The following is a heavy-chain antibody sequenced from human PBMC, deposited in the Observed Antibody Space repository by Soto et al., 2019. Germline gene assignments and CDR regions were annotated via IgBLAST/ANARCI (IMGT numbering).Heavy chain of an antibody. J-gene: IGHJ4*02. D-gene: IGHD3-22*01. CDR2: INPSGGST. Sequence: ASVKVSCKASGYTFTSCYMHWVRHAPGQGLEWMGIINPSGGSTSYAQKFQGRVTMTRDTSTSTVYMELSSLRSEDTAVYYCARGYRLMYYYDSSASQYYFDYWGQGTLVTVSS. V-gene: IGHV1-46*01. CDR1: GYTFTSCY. CDR3: ARGYRLMYYYDSSASQYYFDY.